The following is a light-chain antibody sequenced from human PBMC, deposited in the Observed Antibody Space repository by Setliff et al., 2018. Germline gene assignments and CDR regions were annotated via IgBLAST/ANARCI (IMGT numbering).Light chain of an antibody. CDR1: SSDVGGYNY. CDR2: DVS. Sequence: QSALTQPASVSGSPGQSITISCTGTSSDVGGYNYVSWYQQHPGKAPKLMIYDVSNRPSGVSNRFSGSKSGNTASLTVSGLQAEDEADYYCSSNIGSNNFDVFGTGTKVTVL. J-gene: IGLJ1*01. V-gene: IGLV2-14*01. CDR3: SSNIGSNNFDV.